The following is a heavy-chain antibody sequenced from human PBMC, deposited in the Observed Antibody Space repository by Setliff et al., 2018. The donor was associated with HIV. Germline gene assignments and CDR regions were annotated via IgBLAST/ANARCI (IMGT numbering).Heavy chain of an antibody. CDR3: ARRRDYSTVAPRPPNWFDP. V-gene: IGHV4-34*01. J-gene: IGHJ5*02. D-gene: IGHD6-6*01. Sequence: LSLTCAVYGGSFSGYYWSWIRQPPGKGLEWIGEINHSGSTNYNPSLKSRVTMSVATSKNQFSLKLSSVTAADTAVYYCARRRDYSTVAPRPPNWFDPWGQGTVVTVSS. CDR1: GGSFSGYY. CDR2: INHSGST.